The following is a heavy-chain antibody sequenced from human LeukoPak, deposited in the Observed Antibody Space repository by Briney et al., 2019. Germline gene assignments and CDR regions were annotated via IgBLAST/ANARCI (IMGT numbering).Heavy chain of an antibody. V-gene: IGHV4-4*07. D-gene: IGHD2-2*01. CDR2: IYSSGST. J-gene: IGHJ4*02. CDR1: GGSISSYY. CDR3: ARGGISTSLDY. Sequence: SGTLSLTCTVSGGSISSYYWSWIRQPAGKGLEWIGRIYSSGSTNYNPSLKSRVTMSGDTSKNQISLKLSSVTAADTAVYYCARGGISTSLDYWGQGTLVTVSS.